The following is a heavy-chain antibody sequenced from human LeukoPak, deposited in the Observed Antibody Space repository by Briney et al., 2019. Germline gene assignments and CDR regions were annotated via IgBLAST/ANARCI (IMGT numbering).Heavy chain of an antibody. V-gene: IGHV3-30*04. D-gene: IGHD2-21*02. J-gene: IGHJ4*02. CDR2: ISYDGSNK. Sequence: PGGSLRLSCAASGFTFSSYAMHWVRQAPGKGLEWVAVISYDGSNKYYADSVKGRFTISRDNSKNTLYLQMNSLRAEDTAVYYCAKIVVTGFHYWGQGTLVTVSS. CDR1: GFTFSSYA. CDR3: AKIVVTGFHY.